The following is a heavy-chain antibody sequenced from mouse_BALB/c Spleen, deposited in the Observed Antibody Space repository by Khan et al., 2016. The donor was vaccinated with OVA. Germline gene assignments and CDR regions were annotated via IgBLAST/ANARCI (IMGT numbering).Heavy chain of an antibody. CDR2: ISTYYGDA. Sequence: VQLQESEAKLVRPGVSVKISCKGSGYTFTDFAMHWMKQSHAKSLEWLGVISTYYGDADYNHKFRDKATMTVDKSSSTADMELAGLTSEDSAIYYCVRGSGKSRFAYWGQGTLVTVSA. V-gene: IGHV1S137*01. D-gene: IGHD1-3*01. CDR3: VRGSGKSRFAY. CDR1: GYTFTDFA. J-gene: IGHJ3*01.